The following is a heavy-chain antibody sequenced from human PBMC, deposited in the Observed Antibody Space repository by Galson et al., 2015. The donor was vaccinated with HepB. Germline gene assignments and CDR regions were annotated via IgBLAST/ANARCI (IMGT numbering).Heavy chain of an antibody. D-gene: IGHD3-22*01. CDR1: GYTFTSYG. CDR2: ISAYNGNT. V-gene: IGHV1-18*01. Sequence: QSGAEVKKPGASVKVSCKASGYTFTSYGISWVRQAPGQGLEWMGWISAYNGNTNCAQKLQGRVTMTTDTSTSTAYMELRSLRSDDTAVYYCARKAYYYDSSGYHIYYFDYWGQGTLVTVSS. CDR3: ARKAYYYDSSGYHIYYFDY. J-gene: IGHJ4*02.